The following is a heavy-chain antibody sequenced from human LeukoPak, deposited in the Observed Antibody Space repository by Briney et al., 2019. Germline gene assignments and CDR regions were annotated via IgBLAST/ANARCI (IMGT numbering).Heavy chain of an antibody. CDR1: GYTFTGYY. CDR2: VNPNSGDT. D-gene: IGHD1-26*01. V-gene: IGHV1-2*02. J-gene: IGHJ3*02. Sequence: GASVKVSCKASGYTFTGYYLHWVRQAPGQGLEWMGCVNPNSGDTNYAQKLQGRVTMTTDTSTSTAYMELRSLRSDDTAVYYCARLRGGSYYRAFDIWGQGTMVTVSS. CDR3: ARLRGGSYYRAFDI.